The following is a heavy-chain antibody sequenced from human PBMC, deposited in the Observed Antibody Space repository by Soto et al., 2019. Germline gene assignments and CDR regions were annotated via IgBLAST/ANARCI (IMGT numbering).Heavy chain of an antibody. CDR2: IYYSGRT. V-gene: IGHV4-31*03. CDR1: GGSISSGGYY. D-gene: IGHD6-6*01. CDR3: ARGSFSSSSSWFDP. J-gene: IGHJ5*02. Sequence: SETLSLTCTVSGGSISSGGYYWSWIRQHPGKGLEWIGYIYYSGRTYYNPSLHSRVSIAVDTTENQFSLKLTSVTAADTSVYYCARGSFSSSSSWFDPWGRGTLVTV.